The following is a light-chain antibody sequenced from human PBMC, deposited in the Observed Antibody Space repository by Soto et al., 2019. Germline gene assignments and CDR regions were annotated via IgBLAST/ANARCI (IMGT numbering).Light chain of an antibody. Sequence: EIVLTQSPGTLSLSPWERATLSCRASQSVSSNYLAWYQQKPGQAPRLLIYDASSRATGIPDRFSGSGSGTDFTLTISRLEPEDFAVYYCQQYGSSPPITFGPGTKVDIK. V-gene: IGKV3-20*01. CDR1: QSVSSNY. CDR3: QQYGSSPPIT. CDR2: DAS. J-gene: IGKJ3*01.